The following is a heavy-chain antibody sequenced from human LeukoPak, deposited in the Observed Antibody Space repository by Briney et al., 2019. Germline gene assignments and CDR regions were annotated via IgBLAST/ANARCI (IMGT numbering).Heavy chain of an antibody. CDR2: ISYDGSNK. V-gene: IGHV3-30*04. Sequence: GGSLRLSCVASGFTFNNYAMHWVRQAPGKGLEWVAVISYDGSNKYQADSVKGRFSISRDNSKNTLYLQMNSLRVEDMAVYYCAGGRKAVTGALDYWGQGTLVTVSS. CDR3: AGGRKAVTGALDY. J-gene: IGHJ4*02. CDR1: GFTFNNYA. D-gene: IGHD6-19*01.